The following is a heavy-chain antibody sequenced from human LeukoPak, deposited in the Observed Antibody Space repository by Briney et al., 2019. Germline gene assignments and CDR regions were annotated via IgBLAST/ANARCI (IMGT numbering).Heavy chain of an antibody. Sequence: GGSLRLSCAASGFTFSSYEMNWVRQAPGKGLEWVSYISSSGSTVYYADSVKGRFTISRDNAKNSLYLQMNSLRAEDSAVYYCARDQAGRHSDYWGQGTLVTVSS. J-gene: IGHJ4*02. V-gene: IGHV3-48*03. D-gene: IGHD6-13*01. CDR1: GFTFSSYE. CDR2: ISSSGSTV. CDR3: ARDQAGRHSDY.